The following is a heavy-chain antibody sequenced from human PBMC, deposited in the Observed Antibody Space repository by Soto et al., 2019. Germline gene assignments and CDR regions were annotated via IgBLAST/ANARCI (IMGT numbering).Heavy chain of an antibody. D-gene: IGHD5-12*01. V-gene: IGHV1-69*06. Sequence: SVKVSCKASGGTFSSYAISWVRQAPGQGLEWVGGIIPIFGTANYAQKFQGRVTITADKSTSTAYMELSSLRSEDTAVYYCARDRDRMATTNFDYWGQGTLVTVSS. CDR2: IIPIFGTA. J-gene: IGHJ4*02. CDR3: ARDRDRMATTNFDY. CDR1: GGTFSSYA.